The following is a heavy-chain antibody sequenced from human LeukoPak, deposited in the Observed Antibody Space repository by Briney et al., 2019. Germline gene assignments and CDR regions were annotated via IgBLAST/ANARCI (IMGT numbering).Heavy chain of an antibody. D-gene: IGHD3-3*01. Sequence: PGGSLRLSCAASGFTFSSYAMHWVRQAPGKGLEWVAVIPYDGSNKYYADSVKGRFTISRDNSKNTLYLQMNSLRAEDTAVYYCARDFWSHVKGGNFDYWGQGTLVTVSS. V-gene: IGHV3-30*04. CDR2: IPYDGSNK. J-gene: IGHJ4*02. CDR1: GFTFSSYA. CDR3: ARDFWSHVKGGNFDY.